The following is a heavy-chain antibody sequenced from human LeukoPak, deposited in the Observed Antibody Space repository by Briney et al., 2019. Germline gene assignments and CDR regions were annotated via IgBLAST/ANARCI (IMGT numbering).Heavy chain of an antibody. Sequence: QTGGSLRLSCAASGFSVSSNYMNWVRQAPGKGLEWVSAISGSGGSTYYADSVKGRFTISRDNSKNTLYLQMNSLRAEDTAVYYCAVERTQRKLVTTNDAFDIWGQGTMVTVSS. CDR3: AVERTQRKLVTTNDAFDI. CDR1: GFSVSSNY. V-gene: IGHV3-23*01. D-gene: IGHD4-17*01. CDR2: ISGSGGST. J-gene: IGHJ3*02.